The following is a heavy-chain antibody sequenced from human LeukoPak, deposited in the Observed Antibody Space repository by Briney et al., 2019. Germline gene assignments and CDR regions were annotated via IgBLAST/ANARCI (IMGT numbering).Heavy chain of an antibody. J-gene: IGHJ6*03. CDR3: ARDFNEYSSSWLTYYYYYYMDV. V-gene: IGHV3-48*03. CDR2: ISSSGSTI. D-gene: IGHD6-13*01. CDR1: GFTFSSYE. Sequence: GGSLRLSCAASGFTFSSYEMNWVRQAPGKGLEWVSYISSSGSTIYYADSVKGRFTISRDNSKNSLYLQMNSLRAEDTAVYYCARDFNEYSSSWLTYYYYYYMDVWGKGATVTISS.